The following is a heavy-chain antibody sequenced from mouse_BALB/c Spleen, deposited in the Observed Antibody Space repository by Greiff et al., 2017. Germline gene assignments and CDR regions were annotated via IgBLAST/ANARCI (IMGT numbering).Heavy chain of an antibody. CDR2: IYPGSGST. J-gene: IGHJ3*01. CDR1: GYTFTDYV. V-gene: IGHV1-77*01. Sequence: QVQLQQSGPELVKPGASVKMSCKASGYTFTDYVISWVKQRTGQGLEWIGEIYPGSGSTYYNEKFKGKATLTADKSSNTAYMQLSSLTSEDSAVYFCASYLFAYWGQGTLVTVSA. D-gene: IGHD5-5*01. CDR3: ASYLFAY.